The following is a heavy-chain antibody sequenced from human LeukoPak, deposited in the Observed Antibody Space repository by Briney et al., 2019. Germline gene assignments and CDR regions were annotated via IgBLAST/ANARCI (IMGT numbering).Heavy chain of an antibody. CDR1: GFTFSSYA. J-gene: IGHJ4*02. D-gene: IGHD6-6*01. CDR2: ISYDGSNK. Sequence: GGSLRLSRAASGFTFSSYAMHWVRQAPGKGLEWVAVISYDGSNKYYADSVKGRFTISRDNSKNTLYLQMNSLRAEDTAVYYCARGGIAARRVSYYFDYWGQGTLVTVSS. CDR3: ARGGIAARRVSYYFDY. V-gene: IGHV3-30-3*01.